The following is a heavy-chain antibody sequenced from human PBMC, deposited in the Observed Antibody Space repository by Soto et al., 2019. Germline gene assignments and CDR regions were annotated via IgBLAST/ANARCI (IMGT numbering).Heavy chain of an antibody. CDR1: VFTVRTYT. V-gene: IGHV3-21*01. CDR2: IRGFSPYT. CDR3: ARDRGYDAHDYYYNAMDV. Sequence: GGSLRLSCLAPVFTVRTYTMNWVRQAPGKGLEWVSGIRGFSPYTFYAESVKGRFTISRDNAKNSLYLQMNSLGVEDTAVYYCARDRGYDAHDYYYNAMDVWGQGTTVTVSS. D-gene: IGHD2-15*01. J-gene: IGHJ6*02.